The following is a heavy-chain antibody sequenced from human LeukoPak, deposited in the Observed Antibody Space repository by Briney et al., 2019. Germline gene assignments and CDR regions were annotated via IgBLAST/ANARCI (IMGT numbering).Heavy chain of an antibody. CDR3: ARGVSSSWYERNWFDP. J-gene: IGHJ5*02. CDR1: GFTFSSYE. D-gene: IGHD6-13*01. Sequence: PGGSLRLSCAASGFTFSSYEMNWVRQAPGKGLEWVSSISSSSSYIYYADSVKGRFTISRDNAKNSLYLQMNSLRAEDTAVYYCARGVSSSWYERNWFDPWGQGTLVTVSS. CDR2: ISSSSSYI. V-gene: IGHV3-21*01.